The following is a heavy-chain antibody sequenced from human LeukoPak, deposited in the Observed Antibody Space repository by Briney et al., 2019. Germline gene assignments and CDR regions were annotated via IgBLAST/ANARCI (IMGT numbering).Heavy chain of an antibody. D-gene: IGHD1-26*01. V-gene: IGHV3-15*01. J-gene: IGHJ4*02. CDR1: GFTFSNAW. CDR3: TTGSAKVGATSGLEFDY. Sequence: GGSLRLSCAASGFTFSNAWMSWVRQAPGKGLEWVGRIKSKTDGGPTDYAAPVKGRFTISRDDSKNTLYLQMNSLKTEDTAVYYCTTGSAKVGATSGLEFDYWGQGTLVTVSS. CDR2: IKSKTDGGPT.